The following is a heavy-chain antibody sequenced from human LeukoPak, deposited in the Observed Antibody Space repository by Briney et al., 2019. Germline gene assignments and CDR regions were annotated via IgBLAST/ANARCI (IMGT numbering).Heavy chain of an antibody. CDR1: GGSISSRGYS. J-gene: IGHJ4*02. D-gene: IGHD3-10*01. Sequence: SETLSLTCAVSGGSISSRGYSWSWIRQPPGKGLEWIGYIYHSGTTYYNPSLKSRVTISLDRSKNQFSLNLRSVTAADTAVYYCARGGYYGSGREDFWGQGTLVTVPS. CDR3: ARGGYYGSGREDF. CDR2: IYHSGTT. V-gene: IGHV4-30-2*01.